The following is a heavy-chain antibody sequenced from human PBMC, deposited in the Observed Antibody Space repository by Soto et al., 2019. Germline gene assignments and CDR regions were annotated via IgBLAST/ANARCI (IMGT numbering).Heavy chain of an antibody. D-gene: IGHD5-12*01. J-gene: IGHJ4*02. CDR1: GYTFTGYY. V-gene: IGHV1-2*02. Sequence: ASVKVSCKASGYTFTGYYMHWVRQAPGQGLEWMGWINPNSGGTNYAQKFQGRVTMTRDTSISTAYMELSRLRSDDTAVYYCARALYSGYDSPFDYSGQGTLVTVSS. CDR3: ARALYSGYDSPFDY. CDR2: INPNSGGT.